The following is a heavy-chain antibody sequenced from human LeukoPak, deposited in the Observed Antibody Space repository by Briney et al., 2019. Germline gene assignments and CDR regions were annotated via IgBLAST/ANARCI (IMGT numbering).Heavy chain of an antibody. CDR3: ARQGGSIAARRYYFDY. J-gene: IGHJ4*02. CDR1: GYSFTSYW. Sequence: GESLKISCKGSGYSFTSYWIGWVRQMPGKGLEWMGIIYPGDSDTRYSPSFQGQVTISADKSISTAYLQRSSLKASDTAMYYCARQGGSIAARRYYFDYWGQGTLVTVSS. V-gene: IGHV5-51*01. D-gene: IGHD6-6*01. CDR2: IYPGDSDT.